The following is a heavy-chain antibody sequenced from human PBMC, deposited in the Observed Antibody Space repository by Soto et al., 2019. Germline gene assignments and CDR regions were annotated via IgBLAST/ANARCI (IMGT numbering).Heavy chain of an antibody. CDR1: GYTSTSYD. Sequence: ASVKVSCKASGYTSTSYDINWVRQATGQGLEWMGWMNPNSGNTGYAQKFQGRVTMTRNTSISTAYMELSSLRSEDTAVYYCARSPRGLHLGELSIHLYYYYYMDVWG. D-gene: IGHD3-16*02. CDR2: MNPNSGNT. V-gene: IGHV1-8*01. J-gene: IGHJ6*03. CDR3: ARSPRGLHLGELSIHLYYYYYMDV.